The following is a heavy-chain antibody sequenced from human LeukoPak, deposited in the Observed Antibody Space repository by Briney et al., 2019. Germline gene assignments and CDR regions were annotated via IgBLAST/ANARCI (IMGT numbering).Heavy chain of an antibody. CDR3: ASPPIVGADWVGWAAFDI. Sequence: GGSLRLSCAASGFTVSSNYMSWVRQAPGKGLEWVSVIYSGGSTYYADSVKGRFTISRDNSKNTLYLQMNSLRAEDTAVYYCASPPIVGADWVGWAAFDIWGQGTMVTVSS. D-gene: IGHD1-26*01. CDR2: IYSGGST. J-gene: IGHJ3*02. CDR1: GFTVSSNY. V-gene: IGHV3-66*02.